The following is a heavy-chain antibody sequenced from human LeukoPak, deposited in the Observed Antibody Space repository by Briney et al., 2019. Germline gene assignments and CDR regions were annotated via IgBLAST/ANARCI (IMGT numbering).Heavy chain of an antibody. V-gene: IGHV4-61*02. CDR2: IYTGGST. CDR3: ARDRLAVHDAFDI. CDR1: GGSISSGSYY. J-gene: IGHJ3*02. Sequence: PSQTLSLTCTVSGGSISSGSYYWSWIRQPAGKGLEWIGRIYTGGSTNYNPSLKSRVTISVDTSKNQFSLKLSSVTAADTAVYYCARDRLAVHDAFDIWGQGTMVTVSS. D-gene: IGHD6-19*01.